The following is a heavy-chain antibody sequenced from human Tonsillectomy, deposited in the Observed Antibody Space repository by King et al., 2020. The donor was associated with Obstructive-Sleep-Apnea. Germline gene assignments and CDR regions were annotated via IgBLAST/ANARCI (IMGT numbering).Heavy chain of an antibody. CDR3: TRDQVYYDILTGYYWYYYGMDV. CDR2: IRSKADGGTT. J-gene: IGHJ6*02. V-gene: IGHV3-49*03. CDR1: GFTFGDYA. D-gene: IGHD3-9*01. Sequence: VQLVESGGGLVQPGRSLRLSCTASGFTFGDYAMSWFRQALGKGLEWVGFIRSKADGGTTEYAASVQGRFTISRDESKSIAYLQMKSLKTEDTAVYYCTRDQVYYDILTGYYWYYYGMDVWGQGTTVTVSS.